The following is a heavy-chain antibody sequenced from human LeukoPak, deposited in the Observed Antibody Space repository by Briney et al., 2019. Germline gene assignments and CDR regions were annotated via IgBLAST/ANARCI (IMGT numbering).Heavy chain of an antibody. CDR1: GYTFTTYG. CDR3: ARLRGYSGYDYPNYFDY. D-gene: IGHD5-12*01. CDR2: ISAYNGNT. Sequence: ASVKVSCKASGYTFTTYGISRVRQAPGQGLEWMGWISAYNGNTNYAQKLQGRVTMTTDTSTSTAYMELRSLRSDDTAVYFCARLRGYSGYDYPNYFDYWGQGTLVTVSS. J-gene: IGHJ4*02. V-gene: IGHV1-18*04.